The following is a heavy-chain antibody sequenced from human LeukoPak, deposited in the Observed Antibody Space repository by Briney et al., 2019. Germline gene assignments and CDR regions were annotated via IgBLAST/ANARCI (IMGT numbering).Heavy chain of an antibody. J-gene: IGHJ4*02. CDR1: GYTFTSYG. CDR3: ARVFPPYYDSSGYYLDY. V-gene: IGHV1-18*01. Sequence: ASVKVSCKASGYTFTSYGISWVRQAPGQGLEWMGWISAYNGNTNYAQKLQGRVTMTTDTSTSTTYMELRSLRSDDTAVYCCARVFPPYYDSSGYYLDYWGQGTLVTVSS. D-gene: IGHD3-22*01. CDR2: ISAYNGNT.